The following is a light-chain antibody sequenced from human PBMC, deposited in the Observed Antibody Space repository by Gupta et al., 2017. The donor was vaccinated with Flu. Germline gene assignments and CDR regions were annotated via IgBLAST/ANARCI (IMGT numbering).Light chain of an antibody. CDR1: QSLAYTDGNTY. V-gene: IGKV2-30*01. CDR3: MQGTDCPPTLS. Sequence: DVVLTQSPLSLPVTLGQPASISCRTSQSLAYTDGNTYLNWFHQRPGQSPRRLIHKVSNRDSGGTDRFSGSGAGTDFKLRISRGGAEDVGVYYCMQGTDCPPTLSFGGGTKVEI. CDR2: KVS. J-gene: IGKJ4*01.